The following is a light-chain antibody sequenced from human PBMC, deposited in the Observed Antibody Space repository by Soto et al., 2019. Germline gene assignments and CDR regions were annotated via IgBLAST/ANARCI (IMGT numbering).Light chain of an antibody. CDR3: QQYSGSPRT. J-gene: IGKJ1*01. Sequence: EVVLTQSLGTLSLSPGERATLSCRASRTVSGNYLAWYHHKPVQPPRLLMHSASTRAPGIPDRFSASGAGTDFTLTISRLEPEDSAVYYCQQYSGSPRTFGPGTKVEIK. CDR1: RTVSGNY. CDR2: SAS. V-gene: IGKV3-20*01.